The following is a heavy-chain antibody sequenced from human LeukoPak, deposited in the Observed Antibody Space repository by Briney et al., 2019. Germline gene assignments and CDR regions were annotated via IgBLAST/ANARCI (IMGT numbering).Heavy chain of an antibody. Sequence: PSETLSLTCTVSGGSISRYYWSWIRQPPGKGLEWIGYIYYSGSTNYNPSLKSRVTISVDTSKNQFSLKLSSVTAADTAVYYCASEGASSSTNWFDPWGQGTLVTVSS. CDR3: ASEGASSSTNWFDP. D-gene: IGHD6-6*01. J-gene: IGHJ5*02. CDR1: GGSISRYY. CDR2: IYYSGST. V-gene: IGHV4-59*12.